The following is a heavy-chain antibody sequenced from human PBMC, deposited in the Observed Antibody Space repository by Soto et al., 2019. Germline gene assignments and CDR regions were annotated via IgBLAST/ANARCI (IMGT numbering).Heavy chain of an antibody. CDR3: ARDVSGYDDY. CDR2: MNPNSGNT. CDR1: GYTFTSYA. V-gene: IGHV1-8*02. D-gene: IGHD5-12*01. Sequence: GASVKVSCKASGYTFTSYAMHWVRQATGQGLEWMGWMNPNSGNTGYAQKFQGRVTMTRNTSISTAYMELSSLRSEDTAVYYCARDVSGYDDYWGQGTLVTVSS. J-gene: IGHJ4*02.